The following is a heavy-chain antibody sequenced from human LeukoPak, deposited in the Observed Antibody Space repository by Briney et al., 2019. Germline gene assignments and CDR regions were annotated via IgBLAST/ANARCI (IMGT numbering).Heavy chain of an antibody. Sequence: PSETLSLTCTVSGGSISSYYWSWIRQPPGKGLEWIGYIYYSGSTNYNPSLKSRVTISVDTSKNQFSLKLSSVTAADTAVYYCARHVIGYSGYPNWYFDLWGRGTLVTVSS. J-gene: IGHJ2*01. V-gene: IGHV4-59*08. CDR3: ARHVIGYSGYPNWYFDL. D-gene: IGHD5-12*01. CDR2: IYYSGST. CDR1: GGSISSYY.